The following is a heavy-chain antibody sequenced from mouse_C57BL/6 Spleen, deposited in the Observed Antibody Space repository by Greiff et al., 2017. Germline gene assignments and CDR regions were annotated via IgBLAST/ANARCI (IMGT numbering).Heavy chain of an antibody. J-gene: IGHJ2*01. D-gene: IGHD2-3*01. CDR1: GYTFTDYY. CDR3: ALYDGYYC. V-gene: IGHV1-26*01. CDR2: INPNNGGT. Sequence: VQLQQSGPELVKPGASVKISCKASGYTFTDYYMNWVKQSHGKSLEWIGDINPNNGGTSYNQKFKGKATLTVDTSSSTAYMELRSRTSEDSAVYYCALYDGYYCWGQGTTLTVSS.